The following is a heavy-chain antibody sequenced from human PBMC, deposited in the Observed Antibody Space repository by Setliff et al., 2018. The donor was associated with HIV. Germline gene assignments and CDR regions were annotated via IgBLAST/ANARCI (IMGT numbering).Heavy chain of an antibody. CDR3: AKDLEPSWHSDSGSNPDY. CDR2: IFSGGSAT. CDR1: GFTFTSYA. V-gene: IGHV3-23*03. J-gene: IGHJ4*02. D-gene: IGHD3-10*01. Sequence: GESLKISCAASGFTFTSYAMHWVRQAPGKGLEWVSIIFSGGSATKYSEPVKGRFIVSRDDSKNTVYLQMNSLRVEDTAVYYCAKDLEPSWHSDSGSNPDYWGQGTLVTVSS.